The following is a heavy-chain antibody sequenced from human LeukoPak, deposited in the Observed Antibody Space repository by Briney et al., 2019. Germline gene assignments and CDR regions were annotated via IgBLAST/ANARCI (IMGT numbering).Heavy chain of an antibody. V-gene: IGHV3-66*01. CDR2: IYSGGGT. J-gene: IGHJ3*02. Sequence: GGSLRLSSAASGFTFSSNYMSWVRQAPGKGLEWVSVIYSGGGTYYADAVKGRFTISRDNSKNTLYLQMNSLRAGDTAVYYCARDHYVDAFAISGQGTMVTVSS. CDR1: GFTFSSNY. CDR3: ARDHYVDAFAI. D-gene: IGHD3-16*01.